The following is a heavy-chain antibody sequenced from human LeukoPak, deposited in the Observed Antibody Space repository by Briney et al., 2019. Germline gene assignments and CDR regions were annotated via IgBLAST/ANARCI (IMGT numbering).Heavy chain of an antibody. V-gene: IGHV3-20*04. D-gene: IGHD3-10*01. CDR1: GFTFDDYD. Sequence: PGGSLRLSCAASGFTFDDYDVSWVRQAPGKGLEWVSNINWNAGNTGYADSVKGRFTISRDNAKNTVYLQMNSLRAEDTAVYYCAKDRGDTSFDYWGQGTLVTVSS. CDR3: AKDRGDTSFDY. CDR2: INWNAGNT. J-gene: IGHJ4*02.